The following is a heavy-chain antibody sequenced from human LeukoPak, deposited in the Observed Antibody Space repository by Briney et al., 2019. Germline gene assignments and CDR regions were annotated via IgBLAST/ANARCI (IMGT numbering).Heavy chain of an antibody. CDR2: INHSGST. J-gene: IGHJ4*02. CDR3: ASTTVTTCFPHDY. Sequence: SETLSLTCAVYGGSFSGYYWSWIRQPPGKGLEWIGEINHSGSTNYNPSLKSRVTISVDTSKNQFSLKLSSVTAADTAVYYCASTTVTTCFPHDYWGQGTLVTVSS. D-gene: IGHD4-17*01. V-gene: IGHV4-34*01. CDR1: GGSFSGYY.